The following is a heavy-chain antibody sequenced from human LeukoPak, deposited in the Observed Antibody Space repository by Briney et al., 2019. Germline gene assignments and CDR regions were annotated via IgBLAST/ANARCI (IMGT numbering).Heavy chain of an antibody. CDR1: GRTFSSYA. J-gene: IGHJ5*02. V-gene: IGHV1-69*04. Sequence: SVKVSYKASGRTFSSYAISWVRQAPGQGREWMGRIIPILGIANYAQKFQGRVTITADKSTSTAYMELSRLRSDDTAVYYCAREKRVTTYWFDPWGQGTLVTVSS. D-gene: IGHD4-17*01. CDR3: AREKRVTTYWFDP. CDR2: IIPILGIA.